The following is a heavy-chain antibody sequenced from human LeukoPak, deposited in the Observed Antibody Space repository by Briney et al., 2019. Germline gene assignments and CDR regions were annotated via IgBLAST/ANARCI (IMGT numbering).Heavy chain of an antibody. CDR3: ARASGKDIVVVKVRYYFDY. J-gene: IGHJ4*02. Sequence: HTGRSLRLSCAASGFTFSSYWMSWVRQAPGKGLEWVANIKQDGSEKYYVDSVKGRFTISRDNAKNSLYLQMNSLRAEDTAVYYCARASGKDIVVVKVRYYFDYWGQGTLVTVSS. CDR2: IKQDGSEK. V-gene: IGHV3-7*01. CDR1: GFTFSSYW. D-gene: IGHD2-2*01.